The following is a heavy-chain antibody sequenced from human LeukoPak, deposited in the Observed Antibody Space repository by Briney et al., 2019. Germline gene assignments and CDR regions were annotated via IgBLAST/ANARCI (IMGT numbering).Heavy chain of an antibody. D-gene: IGHD4-17*01. V-gene: IGHV3-30*18. J-gene: IGHJ4*02. Sequence: GSLRLSCAASGFTFSSYGMHWVRQAPGKGLEWVAVISYDGSNKYYADSVKGRFTISRDNSKNTLYLQMNSLRAEDTAVYYCAKVHHDSGVYWGQGTLVTVSS. CDR1: GFTFSSYG. CDR3: AKVHHDSGVY. CDR2: ISYDGSNK.